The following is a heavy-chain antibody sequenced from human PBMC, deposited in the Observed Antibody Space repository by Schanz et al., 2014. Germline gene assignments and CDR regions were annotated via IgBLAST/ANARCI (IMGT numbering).Heavy chain of an antibody. CDR2: IDGEGGDT. D-gene: IGHD6-19*01. J-gene: IGHJ5*02. Sequence: LVVESGGGLVQPGGSLRLSCAASGFTFSNNWMHWFRQGPGKGLSWVSRIDGEGGDTRYADSVKGRFTVFRDNARKMVCLQMNSLRVDDTGVYYCVRDERISSGVWFDPWGQGTLVTVSS. V-gene: IGHV3-74*01. CDR1: GFTFSNNW. CDR3: VRDERISSGVWFDP.